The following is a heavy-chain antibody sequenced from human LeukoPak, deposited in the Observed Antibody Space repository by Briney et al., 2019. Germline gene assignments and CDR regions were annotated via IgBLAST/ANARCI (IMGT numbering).Heavy chain of an antibody. D-gene: IGHD3-10*01. Sequence: GGSLRLSCAASGFIFSSYGMHWVRQAPGKGLEWVAFTRYDGSNKYYADSVKGRFTISRDNSKNMLYLQMNSLRAEDTAVYYCAKDRSMVRGVSIRFRRSGTMDVWGKGTTVTISS. CDR3: AKDRSMVRGVSIRFRRSGTMDV. CDR1: GFIFSSYG. V-gene: IGHV3-30*02. CDR2: TRYDGSNK. J-gene: IGHJ6*03.